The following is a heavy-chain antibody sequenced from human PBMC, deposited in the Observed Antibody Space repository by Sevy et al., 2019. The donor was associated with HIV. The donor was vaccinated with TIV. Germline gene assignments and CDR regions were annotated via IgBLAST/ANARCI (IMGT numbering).Heavy chain of an antibody. CDR3: ARLYSSSSGRGLDN. D-gene: IGHD6-6*01. Sequence: GGSLRLSCAASGFTFGSYWMTWVRQAPGKGLEWVTNIKEDGSGRFYGDSVGGGFTVSREKAKKTLYLQMNNLRGEDTALYYCARLYSSSSGRGLDNWGQGALVTVSS. V-gene: IGHV3-7*01. CDR1: GFTFGSYW. CDR2: IKEDGSGR. J-gene: IGHJ4*02.